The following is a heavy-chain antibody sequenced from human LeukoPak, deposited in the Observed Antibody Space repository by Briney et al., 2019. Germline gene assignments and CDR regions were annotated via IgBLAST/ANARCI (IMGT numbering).Heavy chain of an antibody. CDR2: ISNDGSYK. CDR1: GFTFSHYG. D-gene: IGHD3-10*01. V-gene: IGHV3-30*18. CDR3: AKDSPSGFDY. Sequence: GGSLRLSCAASGFTFSHYGMHWVRQAPGKGLEWVAVISNDGSYKDYVNSVKGRFTISRDNSKNTLYLQMNSLTIEDTAVYYCAKDSPSGFDYWGQGTLVTVSS. J-gene: IGHJ4*02.